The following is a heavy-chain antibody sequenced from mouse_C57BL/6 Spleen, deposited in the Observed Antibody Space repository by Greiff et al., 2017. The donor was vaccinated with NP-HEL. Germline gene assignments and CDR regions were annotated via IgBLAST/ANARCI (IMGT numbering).Heavy chain of an antibody. CDR3: TSYYYGSSYGVWFAY. Sequence: EVQRVESGEGLVKPGGSLKLSCAASGFTFSSYAMSWVRQTPEKRLEWVAYISSGGDYIYYADTVKGRFTISRDNARNTLYLQMSSLKSEDTAMYYCTSYYYGSSYGVWFAYWGQGTLVTVSA. D-gene: IGHD1-1*01. J-gene: IGHJ3*01. V-gene: IGHV5-9-1*02. CDR1: GFTFSSYA. CDR2: ISSGGDYI.